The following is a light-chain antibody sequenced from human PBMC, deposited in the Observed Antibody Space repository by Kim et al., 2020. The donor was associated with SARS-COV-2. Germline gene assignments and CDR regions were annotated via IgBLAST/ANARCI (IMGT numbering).Light chain of an antibody. CDR3: QQYESYPIT. CDR1: QDISRW. J-gene: IGKJ5*01. CDR2: TAT. Sequence: DIQMTQSPSSLSASVGDRVTITCRASQDISRWLAWYQQKPGTAPKSLIYTATRLESGVPSRFSGSGSGTYFTLTISSLQPEDFATYYCQQYESYPITFGQGTRLEIK. V-gene: IGKV1D-16*01.